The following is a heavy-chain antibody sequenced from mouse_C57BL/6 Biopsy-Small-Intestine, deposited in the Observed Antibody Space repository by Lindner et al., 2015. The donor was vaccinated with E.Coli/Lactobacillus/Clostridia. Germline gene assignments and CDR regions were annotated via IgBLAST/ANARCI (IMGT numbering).Heavy chain of an antibody. V-gene: IGHV1-82*01. Sequence: VQLQESGPELVKPGASVKISCKASGYAFSSSWMNWVKQRPGRGLEWIGRINPGDGDTNYNGKFEGKATLTTDKSSSTAYMQLSSLTSEDSAVYFCAGKGPWDFGSRYYFDYWGQGTTLTVSS. CDR2: INPGDGDT. D-gene: IGHD1-1*01. CDR1: GYAFSSSW. J-gene: IGHJ2*01. CDR3: AGKGPWDFGSRYYFDY.